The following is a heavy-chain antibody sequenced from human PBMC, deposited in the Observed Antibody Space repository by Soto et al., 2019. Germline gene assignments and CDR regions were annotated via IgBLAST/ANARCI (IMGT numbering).Heavy chain of an antibody. CDR1: GGSISSGGYY. CDR2: IYYSGST. Sequence: SETLSLTCTVSGGSISSGGYYWSWIRQHPGKGLEWIGYIYYSGSTYYNPSLKSRVTISVDTSKNQFSLKLSSVTAADTAVYYCARAGYYGSGSYYPVGNWFDPWGQGTLVTVSS. J-gene: IGHJ5*02. V-gene: IGHV4-31*03. D-gene: IGHD3-10*01. CDR3: ARAGYYGSGSYYPVGNWFDP.